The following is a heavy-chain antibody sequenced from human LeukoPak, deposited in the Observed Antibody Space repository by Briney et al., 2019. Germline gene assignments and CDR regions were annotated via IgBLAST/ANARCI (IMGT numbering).Heavy chain of an antibody. CDR1: GFTFSSYG. Sequence: PGGTLRLSCAASGFTFSSYGMSWVRQAPGKGLEWVSFISTSSNYMYYADSVKGRFTISRDNARNSLYLQMNSLRAEDTAVYYCARVASGSFLTSDAFDFWGQGTMVTVSS. J-gene: IGHJ3*01. CDR3: ARVASGSFLTSDAFDF. V-gene: IGHV3-21*06. D-gene: IGHD1-26*01. CDR2: ISTSSNYM.